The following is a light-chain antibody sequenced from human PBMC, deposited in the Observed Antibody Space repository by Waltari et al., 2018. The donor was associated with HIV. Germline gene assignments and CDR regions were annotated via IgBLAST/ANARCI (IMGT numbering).Light chain of an antibody. V-gene: IGLV2-8*01. CDR2: EVY. Sequence: QSALTQPPSASGSPRQSVTISGTGTSSGVVGNNYVSSYQQYPGKAPRLMIYEVYTRPSGVPNRFSGSKSGNTASLTVSGLQAEDEANYYCSSYAGINTYVLFGGGTKLTVL. CDR3: SSYAGINTYVL. J-gene: IGLJ2*01. CDR1: SSGVVGNNY.